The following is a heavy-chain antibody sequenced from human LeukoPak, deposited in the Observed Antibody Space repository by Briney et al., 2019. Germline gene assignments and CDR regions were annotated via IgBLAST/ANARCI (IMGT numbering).Heavy chain of an antibody. CDR1: GFTFSGYA. D-gene: IGHD6-13*01. CDR3: AKAGAAAGTYYFDY. V-gene: IGHV3-23*01. Sequence: GGSLRLSCAASGFTFSGYAMSWVRQAPGKGLEWVSAISDSGGSTYYADSVKGRFTISRDNSKKTLYMQMNSLGAEDTAVYYCAKAGAAAGTYYFDYWGQGALVIVSS. J-gene: IGHJ4*02. CDR2: ISDSGGST.